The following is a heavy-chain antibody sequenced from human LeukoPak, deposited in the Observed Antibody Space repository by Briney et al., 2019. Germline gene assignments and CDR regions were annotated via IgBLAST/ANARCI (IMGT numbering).Heavy chain of an antibody. J-gene: IGHJ6*02. CDR2: IYYSGST. D-gene: IGHD3-16*01. CDR1: GGSISSYY. CDR3: ARRGILYGMDV. Sequence: PSETLSLTCTVSGGSISSYYWSWIRQPPGKGLEWIGYIYYSGSTNYNPSLKSRVTISVDTSKNQFSLKLSSVTAADTAVYSCARRGILYGMDVWGQGTTVTVSS. V-gene: IGHV4-59*08.